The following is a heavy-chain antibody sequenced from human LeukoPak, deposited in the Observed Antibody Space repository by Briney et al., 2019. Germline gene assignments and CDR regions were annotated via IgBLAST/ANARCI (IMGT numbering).Heavy chain of an antibody. J-gene: IGHJ6*02. Sequence: GGSLRLSCAASGFTFSSYEMNWVRQAPGKGLEWVSYISSSGSTIYYADSVKGRFTISRDNAKNSLYLQMNSLRAEDTAVHYCARARKTWRHIVATITVSYYYYGMDVWGQGTTVTVSS. D-gene: IGHD5-12*01. CDR3: ARARKTWRHIVATITVSYYYYGMDV. CDR1: GFTFSSYE. V-gene: IGHV3-48*03. CDR2: ISSSGSTI.